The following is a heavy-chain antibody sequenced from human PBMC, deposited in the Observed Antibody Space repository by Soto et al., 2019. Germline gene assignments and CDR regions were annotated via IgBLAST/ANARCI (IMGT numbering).Heavy chain of an antibody. CDR3: AKDLQQLEYGMDV. J-gene: IGHJ6*02. CDR1: GYTFTGYY. CDR2: INPNSGGT. V-gene: IGHV1-2*02. D-gene: IGHD6-13*01. Sequence: ASVKVSCKASGYTFTGYYMHWVRQAPGQGLEWMGWINPNSGGTNYAQKFQGRVTMTRDTSISTAYMELSRLRAEDTAVYYCAKDLQQLEYGMDVWGQGTTVTVSS.